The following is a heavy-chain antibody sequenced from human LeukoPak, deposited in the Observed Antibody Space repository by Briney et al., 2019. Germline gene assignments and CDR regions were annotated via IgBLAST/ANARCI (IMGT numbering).Heavy chain of an antibody. Sequence: GESLKISCKGSGYSFASYWIGWVRQMPGKGLEWMGIIYPGDSDTRYSPSFQGQVTISADKSISTAYLQWSSLKASDTAMYYCARSVDIVAYYSDYWGQGTLVTVSS. D-gene: IGHD5-12*01. J-gene: IGHJ4*02. CDR3: ARSVDIVAYYSDY. CDR1: GYSFASYW. CDR2: IYPGDSDT. V-gene: IGHV5-51*01.